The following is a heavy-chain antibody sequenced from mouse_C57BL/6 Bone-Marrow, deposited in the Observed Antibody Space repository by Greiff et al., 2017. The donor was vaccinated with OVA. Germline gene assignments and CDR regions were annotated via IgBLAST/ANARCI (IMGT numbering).Heavy chain of an antibody. CDR2: ISNLAYSI. J-gene: IGHJ3*01. CDR1: GFTFSDYG. CDR3: ARGDYSTRFAY. V-gene: IGHV5-15*01. Sequence: EVKLMESGGGLVQPGGSLKLSCAASGFTFSDYGMAWVRQAPRKGPEWVAFISNLAYSIYYAATVTGRFTISRENAKNTLYLEMSSLRSEDTAMYYCARGDYSTRFAYWGQGTLVTVSA. D-gene: IGHD2-5*01.